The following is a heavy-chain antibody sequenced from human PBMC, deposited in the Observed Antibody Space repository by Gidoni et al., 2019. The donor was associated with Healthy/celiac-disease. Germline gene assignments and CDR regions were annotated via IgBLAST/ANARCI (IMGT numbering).Heavy chain of an antibody. V-gene: IGHV4-39*01. CDR3: ARRGDSYGYPQYYYYYYGMDV. J-gene: IGHJ6*02. Sequence: QLQLQESGPGLVKPSETLSLTCTVSGGSLSSSSYSWGWIRQPPGKGLEWIGSIYYSGSTYYNPSLKSRVTISVDTSKNQFSLKLSSVTAADTAVYYCARRGDSYGYPQYYYYYYGMDVWGQGTTVTVSS. D-gene: IGHD5-18*01. CDR1: GGSLSSSSYS. CDR2: IYYSGST.